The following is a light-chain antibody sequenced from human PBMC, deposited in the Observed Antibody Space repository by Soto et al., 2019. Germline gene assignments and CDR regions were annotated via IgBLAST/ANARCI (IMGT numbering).Light chain of an antibody. CDR2: GAS. Sequence: EIVMTQSPATLSVSPGERATLSCRASQSVSSNLAWYQQKPGQAPRLLIYGASTRATGIPARFSGSGSGTEFTLTISSLQSEDFAVYYCQQRSNWPPLFGGGTKVDI. V-gene: IGKV3-15*01. J-gene: IGKJ4*01. CDR3: QQRSNWPPL. CDR1: QSVSSN.